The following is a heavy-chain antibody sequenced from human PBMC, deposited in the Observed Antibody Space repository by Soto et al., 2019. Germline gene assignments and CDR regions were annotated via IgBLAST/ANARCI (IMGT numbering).Heavy chain of an antibody. D-gene: IGHD2-15*01. J-gene: IGHJ6*02. CDR3: ARAGCDGGSCYTLVGLRYGMDV. CDR1: GFTFSSYA. Sequence: QVQLVESGGGVVQPGRSLRLSCAASGFTFSSYAMYWVRQAPGKGPEWVAVISYDGNNKYYADSVKGRFTISRDNSKNTLYLQMNSLRTEDMAVYYCARAGCDGGSCYTLVGLRYGMDVWGQGTTVTVSS. V-gene: IGHV3-30-3*01. CDR2: ISYDGNNK.